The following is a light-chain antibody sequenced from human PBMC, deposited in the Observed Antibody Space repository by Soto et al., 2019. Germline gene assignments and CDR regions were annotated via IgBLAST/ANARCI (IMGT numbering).Light chain of an antibody. Sequence: DIQMTQSPSTLSASVGDRVTITCRASQSISSWLAWYQQKPGKAPKLLIYDASSLESGVPSRFSGSGSGTEFTLTISILQPDDFATYYCKKYNSYSSIDFGQGTRLEIK. J-gene: IGKJ5*01. CDR1: QSISSW. V-gene: IGKV1-5*01. CDR2: DAS. CDR3: KKYNSYSSID.